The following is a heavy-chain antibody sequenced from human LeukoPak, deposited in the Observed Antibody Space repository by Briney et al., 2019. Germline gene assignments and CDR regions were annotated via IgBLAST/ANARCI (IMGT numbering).Heavy chain of an antibody. Sequence: SETLSLTCTVSGGSISSYYWSWIRQPPGKGLEWIGYIYYSGSTNYNPSLKSRVTISVDTSKNQFSLKLSSVTAADTAVYYCARVPQQLVFDYWGQGTLVTVSS. CDR1: GGSISSYY. V-gene: IGHV4-59*01. J-gene: IGHJ4*02. D-gene: IGHD6-13*01. CDR2: IYYSGST. CDR3: ARVPQQLVFDY.